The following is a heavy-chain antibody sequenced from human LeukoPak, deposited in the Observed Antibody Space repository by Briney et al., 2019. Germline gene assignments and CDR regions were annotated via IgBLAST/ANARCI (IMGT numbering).Heavy chain of an antibody. J-gene: IGHJ5*02. D-gene: IGHD6-6*01. Sequence: SETLSLTCAVSGYSINSGYYWGWIRQPPGKGLEWIGSIYHSGNTYYNPSLKSRVTISVDTSKNQFSLKLNSVTAADTAVYYCAGRVSYSSSVWFDPWGQGTLVTVSS. CDR3: AGRVSYSSSVWFDP. CDR1: GYSINSGYY. V-gene: IGHV4-38-2*01. CDR2: IYHSGNT.